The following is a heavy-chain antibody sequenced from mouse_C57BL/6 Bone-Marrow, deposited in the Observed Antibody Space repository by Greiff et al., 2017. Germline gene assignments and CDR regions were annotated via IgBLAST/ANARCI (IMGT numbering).Heavy chain of an antibody. CDR2: INPNNGGT. CDR3: AITTVVAYYAMDY. Sequence: EVQLQQSGPELVKPGASVKISCKASGYTFTDYYMNWVKQSHGKSLEWIGDINPNNGGTSYNQKFKGKATLTVAKSSSTAYMELRSLTSEDSAVYYCAITTVVAYYAMDYWGQGTSVTVSS. V-gene: IGHV1-26*01. CDR1: GYTFTDYY. D-gene: IGHD1-1*01. J-gene: IGHJ4*01.